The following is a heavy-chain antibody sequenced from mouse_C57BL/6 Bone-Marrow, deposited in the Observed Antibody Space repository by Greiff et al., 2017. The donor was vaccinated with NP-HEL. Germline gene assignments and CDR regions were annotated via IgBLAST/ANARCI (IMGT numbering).Heavy chain of an antibody. V-gene: IGHV1-81*01. D-gene: IGHD1-1*01. CDR1: GYTFTSYG. CDR2: IYPRSGNT. CDR3: ARSGLLRVWFAY. Sequence: VQLVESGAELARPGASVKLSCKASGYTFTSYGISWVKQRTGQGLEWIGEIYPRSGNTYYNEKFKGKATLTADKSSSTAYMELRSLTSEDSAVYFCARSGLLRVWFAYWGQGTLVTVSA. J-gene: IGHJ3*01.